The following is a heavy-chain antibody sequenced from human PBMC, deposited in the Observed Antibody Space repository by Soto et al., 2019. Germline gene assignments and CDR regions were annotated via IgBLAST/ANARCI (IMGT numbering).Heavy chain of an antibody. CDR3: ARHRSDFWFDP. CDR2: IYYSGST. Sequence: TSETLSLTCTVSGGSISSYYWIWIRQPPGKGLEWIGSIYYSGSTYYNPSLKSRVTVSVDTSKNQFSLKLNSVTAADTAVYYCARHRSDFWFDPWGQGTLVTVSS. V-gene: IGHV4-59*08. D-gene: IGHD2-15*01. CDR1: GGSISSYY. J-gene: IGHJ5*02.